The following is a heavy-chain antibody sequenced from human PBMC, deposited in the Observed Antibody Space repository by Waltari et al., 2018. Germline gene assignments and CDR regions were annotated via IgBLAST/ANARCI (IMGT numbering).Heavy chain of an antibody. CDR2: IKPNRGGT. Sequence: QVQLVQSGAEVKKPGASVKVSCKASGYTFTGYYMHWVRQAPGQGLEWRGWIKPNRGGTNYAQKFQGRVTMTRDTSISTAYMELSRLRSDDTAVYYCARDIVVVVAATQLGYWGQGTLVTVSS. CDR3: ARDIVVVVAATQLGY. CDR1: GYTFTGYY. J-gene: IGHJ4*02. D-gene: IGHD2-15*01. V-gene: IGHV1-2*02.